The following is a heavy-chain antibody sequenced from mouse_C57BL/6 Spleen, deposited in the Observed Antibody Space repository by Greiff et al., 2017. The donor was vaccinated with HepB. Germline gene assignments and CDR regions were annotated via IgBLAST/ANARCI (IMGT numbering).Heavy chain of an antibody. CDR3: ARDLHYYAMDY. V-gene: IGHV1-82*01. CDR2: IFPGDGDT. J-gene: IGHJ4*01. CDR1: GYAFSSSW. Sequence: QVQLQQSGPELVKPGASVKISCKASGYAFSSSWMNWVKQRPGKGLEWIGRIFPGDGDTNYNGKFKGKATLTADKSSSTAYMQLSSLTSEDSAVYLCARDLHYYAMDYWGQGTSVTVSS.